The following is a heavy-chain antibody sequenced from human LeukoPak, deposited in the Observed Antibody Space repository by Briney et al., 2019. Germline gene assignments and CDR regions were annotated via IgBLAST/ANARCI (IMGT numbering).Heavy chain of an antibody. CDR2: ISGSGGST. V-gene: IGHV3-23*01. CDR3: AKDQTPYCTNGVCYYNGFDY. CDR1: GFTFSSYA. D-gene: IGHD2-8*01. J-gene: IGHJ4*02. Sequence: GGSLRLSCAASGFTFSSYAMSWVRQAPGKGLEWVSAISGSGGSTYYADSVKGRFTISRDDSKNTLYLQMNSLRAEDTAVYYCAKDQTPYCTNGVCYYNGFDYWGQGTLVTVSS.